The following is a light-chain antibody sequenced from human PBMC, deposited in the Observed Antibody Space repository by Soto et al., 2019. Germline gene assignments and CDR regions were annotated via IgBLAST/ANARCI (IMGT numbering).Light chain of an antibody. CDR3: QQLNSCPIT. CDR1: QSISSY. Sequence: DIQMTQSPSSLSASVGDRVTITCRASQSISSYLNWYQQKPGKAPNLLIYTASSLESGVPSRFSGSVSGTEFTLTINSLQPEDLATYYCQQLNSCPITFGQGTRLEIK. CDR2: TAS. J-gene: IGKJ5*01. V-gene: IGKV1-39*01.